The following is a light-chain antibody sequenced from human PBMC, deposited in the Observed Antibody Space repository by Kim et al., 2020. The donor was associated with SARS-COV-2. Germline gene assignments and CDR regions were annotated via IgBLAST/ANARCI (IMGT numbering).Light chain of an antibody. CDR3: NSRDSKDNVV. J-gene: IGLJ2*01. CDR2: GKN. CDR1: SLRSYY. V-gene: IGLV3-19*01. Sequence: SSELTQDPAVSVALGQTVRITCQGDSLRSYYATWYQQKPGQAPILVIYGKNNRPSGIPDRFSGSSSGNTASLTITGAQAEDEADYYSNSRDSKDNVVFGG.